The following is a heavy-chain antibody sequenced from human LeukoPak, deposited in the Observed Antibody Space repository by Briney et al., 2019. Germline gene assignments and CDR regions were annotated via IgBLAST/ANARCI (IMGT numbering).Heavy chain of an antibody. CDR3: AKDLPYSSSSMVGFDY. J-gene: IGHJ4*02. CDR2: IRYDGSNK. CDR1: GFTFSSYG. V-gene: IGHV3-30*02. D-gene: IGHD6-6*01. Sequence: GGSLRLSCAASGFTFSSYGMHWVRQAPGKGLEWVAFIRYDGSNKYYADSVKGRFTISRDNSKNTLYLQMNSLRAEDTAVYYCAKDLPYSSSSMVGFDYWGQGTLVTVSS.